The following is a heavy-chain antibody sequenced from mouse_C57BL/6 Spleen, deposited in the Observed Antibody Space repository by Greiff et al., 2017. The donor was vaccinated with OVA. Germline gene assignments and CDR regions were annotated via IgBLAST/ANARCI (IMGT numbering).Heavy chain of an antibody. CDR1: GYTFTSYT. D-gene: IGHD4-1*01. CDR2: INTSSGYT. CDR3: ARDGLTGKMDY. V-gene: IGHV1-4*01. Sequence: QVQLQQSGAELARPGASVKMSCKASGYTFTSYTMHWVKQRPGRGLEWIGYINTSSGYTKYNQKFKDKATLTADKSSSTDYMQLSSLTSEDSAVYYCARDGLTGKMDYWGQGTSVTVSS. J-gene: IGHJ4*01.